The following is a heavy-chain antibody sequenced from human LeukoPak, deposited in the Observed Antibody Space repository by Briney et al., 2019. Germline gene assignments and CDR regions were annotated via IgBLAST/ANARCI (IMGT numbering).Heavy chain of an antibody. CDR1: GDSITSVDYF. Sequence: PSETLSLTCTVSGDSITSVDYFWSWIRQPPGKGLEWLGYIHNSENTNYNPSLQSRIRLSIDTSKSEVSLELTSVTAADTAVYFCARGLLAYDAHGFPIAGAPATFDYWGQGTLVTVSS. J-gene: IGHJ4*02. CDR2: IHNSENT. CDR3: ARGLLAYDAHGFPIAGAPATFDY. V-gene: IGHV4-30-4*01. D-gene: IGHD2-21*01.